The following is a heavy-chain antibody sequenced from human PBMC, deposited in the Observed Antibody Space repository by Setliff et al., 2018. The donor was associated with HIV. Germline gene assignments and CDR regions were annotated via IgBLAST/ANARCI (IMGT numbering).Heavy chain of an antibody. J-gene: IGHJ4*02. V-gene: IGHV4-38-2*01. CDR2: LHHSGTI. CDR1: GYSISSGYY. CDR3: ARGPPFAY. Sequence: SETLSLTCAVSGYSISSGYYWGWIRQPPGKGLEWIGTLHHSGTIYYNPSLKSRVTISLDTSKNQFSLKLSSVTADDTGIYYCARGPPFAYWGQGLLVTVSS.